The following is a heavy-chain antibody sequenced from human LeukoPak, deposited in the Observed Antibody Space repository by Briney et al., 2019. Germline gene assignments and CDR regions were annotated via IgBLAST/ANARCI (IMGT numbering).Heavy chain of an antibody. J-gene: IGHJ4*02. D-gene: IGHD3-10*01. CDR2: IKQDGSEK. Sequence: GGSLRLSCSASGFTFSDYAMHWVRQAPGKGLEWVANIKQDGSEKYYVDSVKGRFTISRDNAKNSLYLQMNSLRAEDTAVYYCAREIVRGVIVYFDYWGQGTLVTVSS. CDR1: GFTFSDYA. V-gene: IGHV3-7*04. CDR3: AREIVRGVIVYFDY.